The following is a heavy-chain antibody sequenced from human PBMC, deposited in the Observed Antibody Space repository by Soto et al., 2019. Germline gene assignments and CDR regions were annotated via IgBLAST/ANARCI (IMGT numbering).Heavy chain of an antibody. CDR1: GFGFSPYW. CDR3: ARRLELPAGASHSYYGMDV. D-gene: IGHD1-7*01. V-gene: IGHV3-74*01. J-gene: IGHJ6*02. Sequence: EAQLVESGGGLDQPVGSLRVSCAAPGFGFSPYWMHWVRQAPGKGLAWVSRIDDDGSSKRYAYSVKGRFTIYRDKAKNVVYLKMTSLTTEDTAVYYCARRLELPAGASHSYYGMDVWGQVNTCTVSS. CDR2: IDDDGSSK.